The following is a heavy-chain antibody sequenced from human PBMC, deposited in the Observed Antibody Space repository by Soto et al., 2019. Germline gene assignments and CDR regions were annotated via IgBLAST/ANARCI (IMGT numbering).Heavy chain of an antibody. Sequence: ASVKVSCKASGYTFTCYYMHWVRQAPGQGLEWMGWINPNSGGTNYAQKFQGWVTMTRDTSISTAYMELSRLRSDDTAVYYCARGRLVRKKYYFDYWGQGTLVTVSS. V-gene: IGHV1-2*04. CDR1: GYTFTCYY. CDR3: ARGRLVRKKYYFDY. D-gene: IGHD6-19*01. J-gene: IGHJ4*02. CDR2: INPNSGGT.